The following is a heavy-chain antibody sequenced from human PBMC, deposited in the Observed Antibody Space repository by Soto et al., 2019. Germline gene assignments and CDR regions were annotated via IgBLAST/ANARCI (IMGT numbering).Heavy chain of an antibody. CDR3: ARAGYCSGGSCYSWRLIDY. J-gene: IGHJ4*02. Sequence: QVQLVESGGGVVQPGRSLRLSCAASGFTFSSYGMHWVRQAPGKGLEWVAVIWYDGSNKYYADSVTRRFTIARDNSKNTLYLQMNSVRAEDTAVYYCARAGYCSGGSCYSWRLIDYWGKGTQITVSS. CDR1: GFTFSSYG. CDR2: IWYDGSNK. D-gene: IGHD2-15*01. V-gene: IGHV3-33*01.